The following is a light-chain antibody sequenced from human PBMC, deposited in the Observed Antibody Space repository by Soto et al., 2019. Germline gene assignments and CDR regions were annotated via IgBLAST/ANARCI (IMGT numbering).Light chain of an antibody. CDR2: GTF. CDR1: ESISSKS. Sequence: EIVLTQSPGTLSLSPGERATLSCRAIESISSKSLAWYQQKPGQAPRLLIYGTFNRATGIPDRFSGSGSETDFTLTISRLEPEDFAVYFCQQYGSSPYTFGQGTKLEI. J-gene: IGKJ2*01. V-gene: IGKV3-20*01. CDR3: QQYGSSPYT.